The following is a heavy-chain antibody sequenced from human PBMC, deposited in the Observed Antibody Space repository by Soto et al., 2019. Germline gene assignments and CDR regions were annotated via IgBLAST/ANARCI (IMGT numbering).Heavy chain of an antibody. J-gene: IGHJ6*02. D-gene: IGHD2-2*02. V-gene: IGHV3-30*03. CDR2: ISYDGSNK. CDR3: ARNPGGYQLLYLSQYYYYYYGMDV. CDR1: GFTFSSYG. Sequence: GSLRLSCAASGFTFSSYGMHWVRQAPGKGLEWVAVISYDGSNKYYADSVKGRFTISRDNSKNTLYLQMNSLRAEDTAVYYCARNPGGYQLLYLSQYYYYYYGMDVWGQGTTVTVSS.